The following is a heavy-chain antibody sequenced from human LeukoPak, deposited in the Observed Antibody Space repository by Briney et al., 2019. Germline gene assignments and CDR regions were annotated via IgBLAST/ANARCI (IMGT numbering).Heavy chain of an antibody. CDR1: GFTFSSYA. CDR2: ISYDGSNK. V-gene: IGHV3-30*04. CDR3: AREVYDGAFDI. D-gene: IGHD5/OR15-5a*01. Sequence: GRSLRLSCAASGFTFSSYAMHWVRQAPGKGLEWVAVISYDGSNKYYADSVKGRFTISRDNSKNTLYLQMNSLRAEDTAVYYCAREVYDGAFDIWGQGTMVTVSS. J-gene: IGHJ3*02.